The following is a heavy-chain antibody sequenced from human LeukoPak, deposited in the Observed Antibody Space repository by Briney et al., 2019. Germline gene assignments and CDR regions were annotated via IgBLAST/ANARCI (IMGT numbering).Heavy chain of an antibody. D-gene: IGHD3-10*01. CDR2: ISYDGSNK. CDR3: ARVLDGSGSRSLDY. Sequence: GGSLRLSCAASGFTFSSYAMHWVRQAPGKGLEWVAVISYDGSNKYYAESVKGRFTISSDNSKNTLYLQMNSLRGEDTAVYFCARVLDGSGSRSLDYWGQGTLVTVSS. V-gene: IGHV3-30-3*01. J-gene: IGHJ4*02. CDR1: GFTFSSYA.